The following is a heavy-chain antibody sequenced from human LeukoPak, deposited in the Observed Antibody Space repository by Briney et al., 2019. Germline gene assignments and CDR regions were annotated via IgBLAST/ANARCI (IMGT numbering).Heavy chain of an antibody. CDR3: SRGRLSLLAVAAARYFDY. CDR1: GGSFSGYY. J-gene: IGHJ4*02. CDR2: INHSGST. Sequence: PSETLSLTCAVYGGSFSGYYWSWIRQPPGKGLEWIGEINHSGSTNYNPSLKSRVTISVDTSKNQFSLKLSSVTAPNTGVYYCSRGRLSLLAVAAARYFDYWGQGTLVTVSS. V-gene: IGHV4-34*01. D-gene: IGHD6-19*01.